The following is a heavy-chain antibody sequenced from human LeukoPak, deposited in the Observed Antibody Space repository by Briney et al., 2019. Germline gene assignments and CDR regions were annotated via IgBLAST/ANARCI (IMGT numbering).Heavy chain of an antibody. D-gene: IGHD6-13*01. CDR3: ARDRAAAGTDLDY. Sequence: GGPLRLSCAASGFTFSSYSMNWVRQAPGKGLEWVSSISSSSSYIYYADSVKGRFTISRDNAKNSLYLQMNSLRAEDTAVYYCARDRAAAGTDLDYWGQGTLVTVSS. J-gene: IGHJ4*02. V-gene: IGHV3-21*01. CDR1: GFTFSSYS. CDR2: ISSSSSYI.